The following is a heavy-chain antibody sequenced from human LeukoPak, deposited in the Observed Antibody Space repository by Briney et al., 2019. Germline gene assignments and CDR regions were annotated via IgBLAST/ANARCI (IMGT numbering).Heavy chain of an antibody. J-gene: IGHJ4*02. CDR3: AKDTEDSSGYDYFDY. V-gene: IGHV3-23*01. CDR2: ISGSGGST. D-gene: IGHD3-22*01. Sequence: PGGSLRLSCAASGFTFSNYAMSWVRQAPGKGLEWVSAISGSGGSTYYADSVKGRFTISRDNSKNTLYLQMNSLRAEDTAVYYCAKDTEDSSGYDYFDYWGQGTLVTVSS. CDR1: GFTFSNYA.